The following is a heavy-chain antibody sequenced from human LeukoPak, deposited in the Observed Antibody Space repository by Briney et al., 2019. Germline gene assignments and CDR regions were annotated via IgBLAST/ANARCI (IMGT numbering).Heavy chain of an antibody. CDR2: IYYSGST. V-gene: IGHV4-61*01. CDR3: ALAGGSYRLGY. Sequence: SETLSLTCTVSGGSVSSGSYYWSWIRQPPGKGLEWIGYIYYSGSTNYNPSLKSRVTISVDTSKNQFSLKLSSVTAADTAVYYCALAGGSYRLGYWGQGTLVTVSS. J-gene: IGHJ4*02. D-gene: IGHD3-16*02. CDR1: GGSVSSGSYY.